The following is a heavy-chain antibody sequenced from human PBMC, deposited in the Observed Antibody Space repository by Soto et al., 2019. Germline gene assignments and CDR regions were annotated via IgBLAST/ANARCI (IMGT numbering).Heavy chain of an antibody. Sequence: QVQLVESGGGVVQPGRSLRLSCAASGFTFSSYGMHWVRQAPGKGLEWVAVIWYDGSNKYYADSVKGRFTISRDNSKNTLYLQMNSARPEDTAVYYCAREGKDIVATIRPYFFDYWGQGTLVTVSS. CDR3: AREGKDIVATIRPYFFDY. CDR1: GFTFSSYG. V-gene: IGHV3-33*01. CDR2: IWYDGSNK. D-gene: IGHD5-12*01. J-gene: IGHJ4*02.